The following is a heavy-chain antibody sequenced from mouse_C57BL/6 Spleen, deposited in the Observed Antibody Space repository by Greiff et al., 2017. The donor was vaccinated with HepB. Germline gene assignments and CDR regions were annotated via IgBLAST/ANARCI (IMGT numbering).Heavy chain of an antibody. D-gene: IGHD1-1*01. CDR1: GYTFTSYW. V-gene: IGHV1-55*01. CDR2: IYPGSGST. CDR3: ARARDYYGSFAY. J-gene: IGHJ3*01. Sequence: QVQLKQPGAELVKPGASVKMSCKASGYTFTSYWITWVKQRPGQGLEWIGDIYPGSGSTNYNEKFKSKATLTVDTSSSTAYMQLSSLTSEDSAVYYCARARDYYGSFAYWGQGTLVTVSA.